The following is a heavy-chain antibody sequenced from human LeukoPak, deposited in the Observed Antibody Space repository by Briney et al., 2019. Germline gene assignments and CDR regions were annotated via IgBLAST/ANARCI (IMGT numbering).Heavy chain of an antibody. J-gene: IGHJ3*02. Sequence: SETLSLTCTVSGGSISSGSYYWSWIRQPAGKGLEWIGRIYTSGKTNYNPSLKSRVTISVDTSKNQFSLKLSSVTAADTAVYYCARTYYDFWSGYYSWGQGTMVTVSS. D-gene: IGHD3-3*01. V-gene: IGHV4-61*02. CDR1: GGSISSGSYY. CDR3: ARTYYDFWSGYYS. CDR2: IYTSGKT.